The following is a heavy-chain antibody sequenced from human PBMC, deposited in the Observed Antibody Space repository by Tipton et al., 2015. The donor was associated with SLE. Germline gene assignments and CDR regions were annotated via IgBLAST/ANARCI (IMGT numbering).Heavy chain of an antibody. CDR2: IYYSGNT. D-gene: IGHD3-22*01. J-gene: IGHJ4*02. CDR1: GGSISNHY. CDR3: ARDEYRYDTTGYHLLGHFDF. Sequence: TLSLTCTVSGGSISNHYWGWIRQPPGMGLEWIGYIYYSGNTNYNPSLKSRVTISVDTSKNQFSLNLSSVTAADTAVYYCARDEYRYDTTGYHLLGHFDFWGQGTPVTVSS. V-gene: IGHV4-59*11.